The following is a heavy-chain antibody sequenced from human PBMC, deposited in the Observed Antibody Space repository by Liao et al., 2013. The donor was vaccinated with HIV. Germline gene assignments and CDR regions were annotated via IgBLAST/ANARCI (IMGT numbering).Heavy chain of an antibody. CDR1: RGSMSSGSFY. J-gene: IGHJ6*03. Sequence: QVQLQESGPGLVKTLETLSLTCTVSRGSMSSGSFYWSWIRQPAGKGLEWIGRIYTSGNTNYNPSLKSPVTMSLDTSKNQISLKVSSVTAADTAVYFCARVVTTIHHFFYMDVWGKGTTVTVSS. CDR2: IYTSGNT. D-gene: IGHD5-12*01. V-gene: IGHV4-61*02. CDR3: ARVVTTIHHFFYMDV.